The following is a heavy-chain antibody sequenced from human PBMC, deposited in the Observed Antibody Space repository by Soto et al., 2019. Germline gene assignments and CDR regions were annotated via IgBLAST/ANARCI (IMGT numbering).Heavy chain of an antibody. J-gene: IGHJ5*02. Sequence: PGGSLRLSCAASGFFFSAYCMSWVRQAPGKGLEWVASIKQDGSETYYLDSVKGRFTFSRDNAKNSLDLQMSRLRAEDTAVYYCPSGPEGLHPLSNNCFDPWAQGTPVTVSS. D-gene: IGHD3-3*01. CDR3: PSGPEGLHPLSNNCFDP. CDR2: IKQDGSET. V-gene: IGHV3-7*01. CDR1: GFFFSAYC.